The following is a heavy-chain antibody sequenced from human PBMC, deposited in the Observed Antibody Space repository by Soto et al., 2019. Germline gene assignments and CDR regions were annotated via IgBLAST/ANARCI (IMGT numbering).Heavy chain of an antibody. CDR2: IYYSGST. V-gene: IGHV4-59*01. D-gene: IGHD3-10*01. Sequence: SETLSLTCTVSGGSISSYYWSWIRQPPGKGLEWIGYIYYSGSTNYNPSLKSRVTISVDTSKNQFSLKLSSVTAADTAVYYCARDRGAFDYWGQGTLVTVSS. CDR3: ARDRGAFDY. CDR1: GGSISSYY. J-gene: IGHJ4*02.